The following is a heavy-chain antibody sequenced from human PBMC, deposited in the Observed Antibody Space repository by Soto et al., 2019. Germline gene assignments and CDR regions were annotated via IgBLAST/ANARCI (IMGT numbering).Heavy chain of an antibody. J-gene: IGHJ4*02. Sequence: PGGSLRLSCAASGFTFNSYGMHWVRQAPGKGLEWVAVISYDGSNKYYADSVKGRFTISRDNSKNTLYLQMNSLRAEDTAVYYCAKDPSSGCRKYFDYWGQGTLVTVSS. CDR1: GFTFNSYG. V-gene: IGHV3-30*18. CDR3: AKDPSSGCRKYFDY. CDR2: ISYDGSNK. D-gene: IGHD6-19*01.